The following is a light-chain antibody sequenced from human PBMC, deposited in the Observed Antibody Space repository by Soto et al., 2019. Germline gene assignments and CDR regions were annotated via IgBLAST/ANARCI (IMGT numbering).Light chain of an antibody. Sequence: DIVLTQSPATLSVSPGEGATLSCRASQSINSDLAWYQQKPGQAPRLVIYGASTRATGIPARFSGSGSGTEFTLTISSLQSEDFAVYYCQQYNNWPPQITFGGGTKVEIK. CDR1: QSINSD. CDR3: QQYNNWPPQIT. V-gene: IGKV3-15*01. CDR2: GAS. J-gene: IGKJ4*01.